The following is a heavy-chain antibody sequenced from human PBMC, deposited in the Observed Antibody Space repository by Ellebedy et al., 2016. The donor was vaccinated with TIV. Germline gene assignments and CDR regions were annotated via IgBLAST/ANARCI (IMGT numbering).Heavy chain of an antibody. Sequence: SETLSLTXTVSGASVTSYYWGWIRQPPGKGLEWIGTIYHSGNTFYSPSLKSRVSISIDMSNNQFSLRLSSVTAADTAVYYCAKISPYQLLDYWGQGTLVTVSS. J-gene: IGHJ4*02. CDR3: AKISPYQLLDY. D-gene: IGHD2-2*01. CDR1: GASVTSYY. CDR2: IYHSGNT. V-gene: IGHV4-38-2*02.